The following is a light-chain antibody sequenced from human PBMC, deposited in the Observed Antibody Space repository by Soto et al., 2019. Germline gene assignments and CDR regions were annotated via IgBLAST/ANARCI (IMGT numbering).Light chain of an antibody. CDR2: GAS. J-gene: IGKJ5*01. V-gene: IGKV3-15*01. Sequence: EIVMTQSPATLSVFPGERATLSCRAGQSISSNLAWYQQKPGQAPRLLIYGASTRATGIPARFSGSGSGTEFTLTISSLQSEDFAVYYCQQYDNWPPITFGQGTRLEIK. CDR1: QSISSN. CDR3: QQYDNWPPIT.